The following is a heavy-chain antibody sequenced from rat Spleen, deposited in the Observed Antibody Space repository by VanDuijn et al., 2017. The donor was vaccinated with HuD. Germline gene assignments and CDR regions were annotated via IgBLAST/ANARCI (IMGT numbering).Heavy chain of an antibody. CDR2: ISFSRST. J-gene: IGHJ2*01. Sequence: EVQLQESGPGLVKPSQSLSLTCSVTGYSITSIYWGWIRKFPGNKMEWMGYISFSRSTTYNPSLKSRISISRDTSKNQFFLQLNSVTTEDTATYYCARTGPGITLFDYWGQGVMVTVSS. CDR1: GYSITSIY. D-gene: IGHD1-4*01. CDR3: ARTGPGITLFDY. V-gene: IGHV3-1*01.